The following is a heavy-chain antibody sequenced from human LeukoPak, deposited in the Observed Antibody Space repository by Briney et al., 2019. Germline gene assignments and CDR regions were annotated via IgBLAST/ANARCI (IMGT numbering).Heavy chain of an antibody. J-gene: IGHJ4*02. V-gene: IGHV4-59*01. CDR1: GGSISSYY. D-gene: IGHD1-26*01. CDR3: ARGSGSYYHIDY. Sequence: TLSLTCTVSGGSISSYYWSWIRQPPGKGLEWIGYIYYSGSTNYNPSLKSRVTISVDTSKNQFSLKLSSVTAADTAVYYCARGSGSYYHIDYWGQGTLVTVSS. CDR2: IYYSGST.